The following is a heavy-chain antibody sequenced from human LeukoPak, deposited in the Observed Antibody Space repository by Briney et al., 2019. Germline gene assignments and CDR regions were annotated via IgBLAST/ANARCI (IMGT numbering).Heavy chain of an antibody. Sequence: GGSLRLSCAASGFTFSSYWMSWVRQAPGKGLEWVANIKQDGSEKYYVDSVEGRFTISRDNANNSLYLQMNSLRAEDTAVYYCARGGAVLRYFDWLPPVYYFDYWGQGTLVTVSS. D-gene: IGHD3-9*01. V-gene: IGHV3-7*01. J-gene: IGHJ4*02. CDR1: GFTFSSYW. CDR2: IKQDGSEK. CDR3: ARGGAVLRYFDWLPPVYYFDY.